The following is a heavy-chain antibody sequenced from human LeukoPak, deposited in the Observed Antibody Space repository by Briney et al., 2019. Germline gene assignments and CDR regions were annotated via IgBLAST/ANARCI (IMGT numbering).Heavy chain of an antibody. CDR2: IHHDGSNK. J-gene: IGHJ5*02. CDR1: GFTFSSYG. V-gene: IGHV3-30*02. CDR3: TTVVLPAA. Sequence: GGSLRLSCAASGFTFSSYGMHWVRQAPGKGLDWVAFIHHDGSNKYYADSVRGRFTISRDNSKNTLYLQMNSLKTEDTAVYYCTTVVLPAAWGQGTLVTVSS. D-gene: IGHD2-2*01.